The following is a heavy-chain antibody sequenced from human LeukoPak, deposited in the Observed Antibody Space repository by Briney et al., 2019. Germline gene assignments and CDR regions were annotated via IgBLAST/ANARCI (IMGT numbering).Heavy chain of an antibody. J-gene: IGHJ4*02. D-gene: IGHD5-18*01. Sequence: GGSLRLSCAASGFTFSNYEMNWVRQAPGKGLEWVANIKEDGSDKNYVESLKGRFTISRDNAKNSLYLQMDSLRAEDTAVYYCARDAGYGYDRFDYWGQGTQVTVSS. V-gene: IGHV3-7*01. CDR2: IKEDGSDK. CDR3: ARDAGYGYDRFDY. CDR1: GFTFSNYE.